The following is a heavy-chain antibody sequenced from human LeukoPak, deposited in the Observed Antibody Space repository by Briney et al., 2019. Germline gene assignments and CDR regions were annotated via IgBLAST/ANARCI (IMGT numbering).Heavy chain of an antibody. D-gene: IGHD3-9*01. CDR3: ARFEGYDREYYFDY. V-gene: IGHV4-59*01. J-gene: IGHJ4*02. CDR2: IYYSGST. CDR1: GGSISSYY. Sequence: SETLSLTCTVSGGSISSYYWSWLRQPPGKGLEWLGYIYYSGSTNYNPSLKSRVTISVDTSKNQFSLKLSSVTAADTAVYYCARFEGYDREYYFDYWGQGTLVTVSS.